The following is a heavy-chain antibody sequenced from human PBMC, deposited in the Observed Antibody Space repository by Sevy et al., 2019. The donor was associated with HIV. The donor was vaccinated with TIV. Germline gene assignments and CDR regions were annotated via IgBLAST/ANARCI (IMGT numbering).Heavy chain of an antibody. J-gene: IGHJ6*02. D-gene: IGHD6-19*01. V-gene: IGHV4-39*01. CDR2: IYYSGST. CDR1: GGSISSSSYY. Sequence: SETLSLTCTVSGGSISSSSYYWGWIRQPPGKGLEWIGSIYYSGSTYYNPSLKSRVTISVDTSKNQSSLKLSSVTAADTAVYYCARQGEKTPSSGWYELGMDVWGQGTTVTVSS. CDR3: ARQGEKTPSSGWYELGMDV.